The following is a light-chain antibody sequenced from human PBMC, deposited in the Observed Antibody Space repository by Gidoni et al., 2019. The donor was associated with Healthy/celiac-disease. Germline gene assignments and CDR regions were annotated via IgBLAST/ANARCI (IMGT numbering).Light chain of an antibody. J-gene: IGKJ1*01. CDR3: QQYNNWLET. CDR1: QSVSSN. CDR2: GAS. Sequence: QSVSSNLAWYQQKPGQAPRLLIYGASTRATGIPARFSGSGSGTEFTLTISSLQSEDFAVYYCQQYNNWLETFGQXTKVEIK. V-gene: IGKV3-15*01.